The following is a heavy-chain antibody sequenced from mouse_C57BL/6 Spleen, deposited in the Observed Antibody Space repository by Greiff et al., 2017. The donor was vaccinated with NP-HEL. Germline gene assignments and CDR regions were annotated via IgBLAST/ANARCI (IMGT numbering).Heavy chain of an antibody. CDR3: ARSNPSAWFAY. Sequence: KESCKASGYTFTCYWMHWVKQRPGQGLEWIGEIDPSDSYTNYNQKFKGKSTLTVDKSSSTAYMQLSSLTSEDSAVYYCARSNPSAWFAYWGQGTLVTVSA. CDR2: IDPSDSYT. V-gene: IGHV1-69*01. D-gene: IGHD3-1*01. CDR1: GYTFTCYW. J-gene: IGHJ3*01.